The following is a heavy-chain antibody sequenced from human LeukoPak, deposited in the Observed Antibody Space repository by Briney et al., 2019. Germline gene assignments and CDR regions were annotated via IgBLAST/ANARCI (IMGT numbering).Heavy chain of an antibody. J-gene: IGHJ3*02. Sequence: PGGSLRLSCAASGFTFSSYAMSWVRQAPGKGLEWVSAISGSGGSTFYADSMKGRFTISRDNSKNTLYLQMNSLRAEDTAVYYCARVFRPSLTVFIIRGAFDIWGQGTMVTVSS. CDR1: GFTFSSYA. V-gene: IGHV3-23*01. CDR2: ISGSGGST. CDR3: ARVFRPSLTVFIIRGAFDI. D-gene: IGHD3-3*01.